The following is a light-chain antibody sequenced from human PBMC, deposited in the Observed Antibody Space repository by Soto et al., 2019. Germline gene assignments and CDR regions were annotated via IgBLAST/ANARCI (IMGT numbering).Light chain of an antibody. V-gene: IGKV1-5*03. J-gene: IGKJ1*01. CDR1: QNINSW. Sequence: DIHMTQSPSTLSASVGDRVTITCRASQNINSWLARYQQKPGKAPKLLIYEASSLEKGVPARFGGSGSGTEFTLTISSLQTDDFATYYCQQYNVYSWTFGQGTKVDIK. CDR2: EAS. CDR3: QQYNVYSWT.